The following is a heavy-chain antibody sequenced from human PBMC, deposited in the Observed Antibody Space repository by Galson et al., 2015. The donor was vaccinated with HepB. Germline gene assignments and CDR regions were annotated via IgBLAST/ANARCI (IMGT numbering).Heavy chain of an antibody. CDR3: TTGAVGPLTMVRGVIVRSHF. V-gene: IGHV3-15*01. CDR2: IKSKTDGGTT. Sequence: SLRLSCAASGFTFSNAWMSWVRQAPGKGLEWVGRIKSKTDGGTTDYAAPVKGRFTISRDDSKNTLYLQMNSLKTEDTAVYYCTTGAVGPLTMVRGVIVRSHFWGQGTLVTVSS. D-gene: IGHD3-10*01. CDR1: GFTFSNAW. J-gene: IGHJ4*02.